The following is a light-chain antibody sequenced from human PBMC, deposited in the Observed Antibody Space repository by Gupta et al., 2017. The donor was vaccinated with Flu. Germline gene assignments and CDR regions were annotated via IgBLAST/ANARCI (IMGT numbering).Light chain of an antibody. CDR2: WAS. V-gene: IGKV4-1*01. Sequence: DIVMTQSPDSLAVSLGERATINCKSSQSLLYSSNNMNNLAWYQHKPGQPPKLLLYWASIRESAVLHRLSGSRSAGALSLTIISLLAADVAVYYCRLKDSPGPAFGQGTKVEIK. CDR1: QSLLYSSNNMNN. CDR3: RLKDSPGPA. J-gene: IGKJ1*01.